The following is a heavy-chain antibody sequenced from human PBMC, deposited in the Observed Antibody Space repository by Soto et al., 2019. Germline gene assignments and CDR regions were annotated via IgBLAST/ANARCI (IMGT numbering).Heavy chain of an antibody. CDR2: ISYDGNNK. D-gene: IGHD4-4*01. J-gene: IGHJ4*02. CDR1: GFTFSSYG. V-gene: IGHV3-30*03. CDR3: AIEAGKVSFDY. Sequence: QVHLVQSGGGVVQPGRSLRLSCAVSGFTFSSYGMHWVRQAPGKGLEWVAVISYDGNNKYYTDSVKGRFTISRDNSKNTLYLQTNFLRTEDTAVYYCAIEAGKVSFDYWGQGTLVTVSS.